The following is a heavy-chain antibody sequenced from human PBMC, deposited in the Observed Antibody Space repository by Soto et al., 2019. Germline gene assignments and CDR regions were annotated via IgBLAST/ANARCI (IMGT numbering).Heavy chain of an antibody. CDR3: ARGDGDYYDGNGYLGRH. J-gene: IGHJ4*02. Sequence: PGGSLRLSCAASGFTFSSSWMTWVRQAPGKGLEWVANIKPDGNDKYYVDSVKGRFTISRDNARNTLYLQMNSLRAEDTAVYFCARGDGDYYDGNGYLGRHWGQGTLVTVSS. CDR1: GFTFSSSW. V-gene: IGHV3-7*04. CDR2: IKPDGNDK. D-gene: IGHD3-22*01.